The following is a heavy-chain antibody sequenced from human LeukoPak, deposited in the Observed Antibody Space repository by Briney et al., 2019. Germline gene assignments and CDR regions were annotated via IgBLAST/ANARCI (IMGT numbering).Heavy chain of an antibody. CDR2: INYSGST. D-gene: IGHD3-10*01. CDR3: ARGLRGGGIN. Sequence: SETLSLTCTVSGGSISSYYWNWIRQPPGKGLEWIGYINYSGSTNYNPSLKSRVTISADTSKNQFSLKLSSVTAADTAVYYCARGLRGGGINWGQGTLVTVSS. V-gene: IGHV4-59*01. CDR1: GGSISSYY. J-gene: IGHJ4*02.